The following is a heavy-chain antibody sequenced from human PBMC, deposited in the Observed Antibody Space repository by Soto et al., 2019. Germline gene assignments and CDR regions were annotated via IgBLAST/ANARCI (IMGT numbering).Heavy chain of an antibody. Sequence: QVQLQESGPGLVKPSGTLSLTCAVSGGSISSSNWWSWVRQSPGKGLGGIGEIFHSGSTNYSPSLSSRVTISMDKSRNQFSLRLSSVTAADTGVYYCAKEGGVQKVRDSFHHWGQGILVTVSS. J-gene: IGHJ1*01. V-gene: IGHV4-4*02. CDR3: AKEGGVQKVRDSFHH. CDR2: IFHSGST. D-gene: IGHD3-16*01. CDR1: GGSISSSNW.